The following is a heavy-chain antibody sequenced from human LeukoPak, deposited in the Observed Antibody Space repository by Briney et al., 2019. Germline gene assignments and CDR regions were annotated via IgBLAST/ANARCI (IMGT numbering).Heavy chain of an antibody. J-gene: IGHJ4*02. D-gene: IGHD6-13*01. CDR1: GYTFTSYA. Sequence: ASVKVSCKASGYTFTSYAMHWVRQAPGQRLEWMGWINAGNGNTKYSQEFQGRVTITRDTSASTAYMELRSLRSDDTAVYYCARVGIAAVYYFDYWGQGTLVTVSS. CDR2: INAGNGNT. V-gene: IGHV1-3*01. CDR3: ARVGIAAVYYFDY.